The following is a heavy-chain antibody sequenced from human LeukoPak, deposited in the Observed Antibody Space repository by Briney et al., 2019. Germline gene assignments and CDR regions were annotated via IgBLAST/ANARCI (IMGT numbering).Heavy chain of an antibody. V-gene: IGHV4-31*03. J-gene: IGHJ6*02. Sequence: SETLSLTCTVSGGSISTVVYYWNWIRQHPGRGLEWIGYIFYSGSTYHSPSLKSRINISLDTSKNLFSLKLSSVTAADTAVYYCAREVATGVGYYGMDVWGQGTTVTVSS. CDR1: GGSISTVVYY. CDR2: IFYSGST. CDR3: AREVATGVGYYGMDV. D-gene: IGHD1-14*01.